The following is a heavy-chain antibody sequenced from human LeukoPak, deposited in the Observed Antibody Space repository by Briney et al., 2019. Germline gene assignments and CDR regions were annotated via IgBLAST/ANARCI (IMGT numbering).Heavy chain of an antibody. CDR3: ANGNRCTSPNCLGYYYFYMDV. Sequence: YPGGSLRLSCAASGFTFSSYAMNWVRQAPGRGLEWVSGFSGSGTTYYADSVKGRFTISRDNSKNTLYLQMNSLRAEDTAVYYCANGNRCTSPNCLGYYYFYMDVWGKGTTVTVSS. CDR1: GFTFSSYA. J-gene: IGHJ6*03. D-gene: IGHD2-8*01. V-gene: IGHV3-23*01. CDR2: FSGSGTT.